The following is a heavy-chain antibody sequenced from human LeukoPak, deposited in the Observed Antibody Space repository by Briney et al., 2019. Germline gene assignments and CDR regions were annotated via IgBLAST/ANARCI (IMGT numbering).Heavy chain of an antibody. Sequence: PGGSLRLSCAASGFPFSSYAMSWVRQAPGKGLEWVSGISTGGDSTYYADSVKGRFTISRDNSKNTLYLQMNSLGAEDTAVYYCAKDPSGLDYLDYWGQGTLVTVSA. CDR1: GFPFSSYA. V-gene: IGHV3-23*01. J-gene: IGHJ4*02. CDR3: AKDPSGLDYLDY. CDR2: ISTGGDST.